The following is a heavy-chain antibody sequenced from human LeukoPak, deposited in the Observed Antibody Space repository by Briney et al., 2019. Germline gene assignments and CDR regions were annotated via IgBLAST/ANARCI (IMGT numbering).Heavy chain of an antibody. V-gene: IGHV3-21*01. CDR3: ARMPGGSGSYYSGIDY. Sequence: GGSLRLSCAASGFTFSSYSMNWVRQAPGKGLEWVSSISSSSSYIYYADSVKGRFTISRDNAKNSLYLQMNSLRAEDTAVYYCARMPGGSGSYYSGIDYWGQGTLVTVSS. CDR1: GFTFSSYS. J-gene: IGHJ4*02. CDR2: ISSSSSYI. D-gene: IGHD3-10*01.